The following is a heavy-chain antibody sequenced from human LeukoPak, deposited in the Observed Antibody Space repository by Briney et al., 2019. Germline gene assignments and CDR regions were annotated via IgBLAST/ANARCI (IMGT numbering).Heavy chain of an antibody. Sequence: SETLSLTCAVYGGSFSGYYWSWIRQPPGKGLEWIGEINHSGSTNYNPSLKSRVTISVDTSKNQFSLKLSSVTAADTAVYYCARDLGGFFDNWGQGTLVTVSS. J-gene: IGHJ4*02. V-gene: IGHV4-34*01. CDR2: INHSGST. CDR3: ARDLGGFFDN. D-gene: IGHD1-26*01. CDR1: GGSFSGYY.